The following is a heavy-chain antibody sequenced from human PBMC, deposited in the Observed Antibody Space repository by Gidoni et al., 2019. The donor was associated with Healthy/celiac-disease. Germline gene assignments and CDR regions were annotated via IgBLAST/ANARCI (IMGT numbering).Heavy chain of an antibody. J-gene: IGHJ4*02. V-gene: IGHV4-34*01. CDR2: INHSGST. D-gene: IGHD6-13*01. CDR1: GGSFGGYY. CDR3: ARGRRGSSWPYYFDY. Sequence: QVQLQQWGAGLLRPSETLSLTCAVYGGSFGGYYWSWIRQLPGKGLEWIGEINHSGSTNYNPSLKSRVTISVDTSKNQFSLKLSSVTAADTAVYYCARGRRGSSWPYYFDYWGQGTLVTVSS.